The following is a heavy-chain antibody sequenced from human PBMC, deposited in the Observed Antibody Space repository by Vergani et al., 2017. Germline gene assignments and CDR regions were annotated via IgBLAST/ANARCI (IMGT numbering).Heavy chain of an antibody. V-gene: IGHV3-9*01. CDR2: ISWNSGSI. CDR3: ARDLMERRGGAFDY. CDR1: GFPFDDYA. J-gene: IGHJ4*02. D-gene: IGHD1-1*01. Sequence: EVQLVESGGGLVQPGRSLRLSCAASGFPFDDYAMHWVRQAPGKGLEWVPGISWNSGSIGYADSVKGRFTISRDNAKNSLYLQMNSLRAEDTAVYYCARDLMERRGGAFDYWGRGTLVTVSS.